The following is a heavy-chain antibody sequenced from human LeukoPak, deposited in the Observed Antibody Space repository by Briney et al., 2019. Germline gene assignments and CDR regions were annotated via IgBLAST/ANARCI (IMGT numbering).Heavy chain of an antibody. D-gene: IGHD3-10*01. V-gene: IGHV3-23*01. J-gene: IGHJ4*02. Sequence: GGSLRLSCAASGFTFSSYAMSWVRQTPGKGLEWVSAISGSGGSTYYADSVKGRFTISRDNSKNTLYLQMNSLRAEDTAVYYCAKEFVYYGSGSYYNPVDFDYWGQGTLVTVSS. CDR2: ISGSGGST. CDR3: AKEFVYYGSGSYYNPVDFDY. CDR1: GFTFSSYA.